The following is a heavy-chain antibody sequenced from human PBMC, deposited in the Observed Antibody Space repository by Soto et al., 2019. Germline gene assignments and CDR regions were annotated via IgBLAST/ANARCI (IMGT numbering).Heavy chain of an antibody. CDR3: ARIEMASIK. CDR1: GASIRSGGYY. V-gene: IGHV4-31*03. Sequence: SETLSLTCSVSGASIRSGGYYWSWLRQSPGKGLEWIGHIYYTGCTFYGPSLKSRLTISLDTSKNQFSLDLRSVTAADTAMYYCARIEMASIKWGRGTLVTVSS. J-gene: IGHJ4*02. CDR2: IYYTGCT.